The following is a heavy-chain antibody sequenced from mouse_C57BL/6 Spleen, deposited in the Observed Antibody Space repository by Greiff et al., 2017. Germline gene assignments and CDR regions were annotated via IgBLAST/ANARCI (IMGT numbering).Heavy chain of an antibody. V-gene: IGHV3-6*01. J-gene: IGHJ2*01. Sequence: EVQLQESGPGLVKPSQSLSLTCSVTGYSITSGYYWNWIRQFPGNKLEWMCYISYDGSNNYNPSLKNRISITRDTSKNQFFLKLNSVTTEDTATYYCARGGDCYSPYYFDYWGQGTTLTVSS. CDR3: ARGGDCYSPYYFDY. CDR1: GYSITSGYY. CDR2: ISYDGSN. D-gene: IGHD2-3*01.